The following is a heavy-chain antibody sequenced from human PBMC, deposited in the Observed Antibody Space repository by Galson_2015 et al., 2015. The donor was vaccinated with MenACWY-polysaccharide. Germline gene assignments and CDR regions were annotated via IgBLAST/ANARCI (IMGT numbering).Heavy chain of an antibody. CDR1: GLTVSSSY. V-gene: IGHV3-23*01. D-gene: IGHD2/OR15-2a*01. CDR3: ARIFSSGSIIFHFDY. J-gene: IGHJ4*02. Sequence: SLRLSCAASGLTVSSSYMSWVRQAPGKGLEWVSTIYSGASTYSSGSTHYADSVKDRFTISRDNSKNTVYLQMNSLRAEDTAVYFCARIFSSGSIIFHFDYWGQGALVTVSS. CDR2: IYSGASTYSSGST.